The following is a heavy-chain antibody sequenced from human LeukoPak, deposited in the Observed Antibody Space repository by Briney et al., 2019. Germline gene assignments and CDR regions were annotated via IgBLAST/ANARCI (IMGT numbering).Heavy chain of an antibody. CDR1: GCSISSYF. J-gene: IGHJ4*02. Sequence: SETLSFIGSGSGCSISSYFWSWIRQAPGKGLEWVGYALYTGSTEYKPALKSRVTISLDTSNNQFSLRLSSVTAADTAVYYCARDNGYSYGIDYWGQGRLVTVSS. CDR3: ARDNGYSYGIDY. CDR2: ALYTGST. D-gene: IGHD5-18*01. V-gene: IGHV4-59*01.